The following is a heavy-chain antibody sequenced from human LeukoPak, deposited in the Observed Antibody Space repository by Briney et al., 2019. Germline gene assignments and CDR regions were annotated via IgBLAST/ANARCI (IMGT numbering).Heavy chain of an antibody. CDR1: GFTFSSYS. V-gene: IGHV3-15*01. J-gene: IGHJ4*02. Sequence: GGSLRLSCAASGFTFSSYSMSWVRQAPGKGLEWVGRIKSEPAGGTTDYAAPVKGRFTISRDDSKDTLYLQMNSLMMEDTAVYYCTWEHGDPDHWGQGTLVTVSS. CDR2: IKSEPAGGTT. D-gene: IGHD4-17*01. CDR3: TWEHGDPDH.